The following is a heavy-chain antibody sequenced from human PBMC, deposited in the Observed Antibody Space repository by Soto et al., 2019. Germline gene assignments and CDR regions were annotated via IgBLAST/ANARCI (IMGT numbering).Heavy chain of an antibody. CDR3: ARPFGAIDAFDI. CDR1: GGSISSGGYY. Sequence: SGGSISSGGYYWSWIRQHPGKGLEWIGYIYYSGSTYYNPSLKSRVTISVDTSKNQFSLKLSSVTAADTAVYYCARPFGAIDAFDIWGQGTMVTVSS. D-gene: IGHD1-26*01. CDR2: IYYSGST. V-gene: IGHV4-31*02. J-gene: IGHJ3*02.